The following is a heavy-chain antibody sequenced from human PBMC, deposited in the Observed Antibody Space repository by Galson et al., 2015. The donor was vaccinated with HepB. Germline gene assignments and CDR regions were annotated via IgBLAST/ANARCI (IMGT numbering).Heavy chain of an antibody. D-gene: IGHD3-10*01. Sequence: SLRLSCAVSGFSFRSYEMNWVRQAPGKGLEWVSYISVDGAAIYYADSVKGRFTVSRDNAKKSLYLQMNSLRVEDTAVYYCARDPRGLAPQVAFDYWGQGTLVTVSA. CDR2: ISVDGAAI. CDR3: ARDPRGLAPQVAFDY. V-gene: IGHV3-48*03. CDR1: GFSFRSYE. J-gene: IGHJ4*02.